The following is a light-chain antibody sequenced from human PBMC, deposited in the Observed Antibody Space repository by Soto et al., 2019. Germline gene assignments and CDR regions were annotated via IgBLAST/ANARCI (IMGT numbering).Light chain of an antibody. CDR1: QSISSW. J-gene: IGKJ4*01. CDR2: DAS. CDR3: QQYNNWPPVT. V-gene: IGKV1-5*01. Sequence: DIQLTQSPSTLSASVGDSVTITCRASQSISSWLAWYQQKPGKPPKLLIYDASTRATGIPARFSGSGSGTEFTLTISSLQSEDFAVYYCQQYNNWPPVTFGGGTKVDI.